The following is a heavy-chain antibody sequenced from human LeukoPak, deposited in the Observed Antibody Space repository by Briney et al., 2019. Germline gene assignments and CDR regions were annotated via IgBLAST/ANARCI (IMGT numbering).Heavy chain of an antibody. CDR2: ISSSGSTI. Sequence: GGSLRLSCAASGFSFSSYEMNWVRQAPGKGLEWVSYISSSGSTIYYADSVKGRFTISRDNAKNSLYLQMNSLRPEDTAVYYCAREWAQVAGLDYWGQGTLVTASS. CDR3: AREWAQVAGLDY. J-gene: IGHJ4*02. V-gene: IGHV3-48*03. D-gene: IGHD6-19*01. CDR1: GFSFSSYE.